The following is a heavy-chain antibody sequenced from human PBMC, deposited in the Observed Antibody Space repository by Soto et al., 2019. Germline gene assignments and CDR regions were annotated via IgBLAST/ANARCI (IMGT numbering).Heavy chain of an antibody. CDR3: ARVIYRGGSGYDCWFDP. J-gene: IGHJ5*02. V-gene: IGHV1-18*04. D-gene: IGHD3-3*01. CDR2: ISAYNGNT. Sequence: GASVKVSCKASGYTFTSYGISWVRQAPGQGLEWMGWISAYNGNTNYAQKLQGRFTMTTDTYTSTAYMERRSLRSDDTAVYYCARVIYRGGSGYDCWFDPWGQGTLVTVSS. CDR1: GYTFTSYG.